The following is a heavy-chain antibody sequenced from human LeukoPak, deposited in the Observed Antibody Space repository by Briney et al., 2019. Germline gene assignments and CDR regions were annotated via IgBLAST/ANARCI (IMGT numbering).Heavy chain of an antibody. Sequence: PGGSLRLSCAASGFTFDDYGMSWVRQAPGKGLEWASGINWNGGSTGYADSVKGRFTISRDNAKNSLYLQMNSLRAEDTALYHCARVYYYGSGRSWFDPWGQGTLVTVSS. CDR3: ARVYYYGSGRSWFDP. D-gene: IGHD3-10*01. V-gene: IGHV3-20*01. CDR2: INWNGGST. CDR1: GFTFDDYG. J-gene: IGHJ5*02.